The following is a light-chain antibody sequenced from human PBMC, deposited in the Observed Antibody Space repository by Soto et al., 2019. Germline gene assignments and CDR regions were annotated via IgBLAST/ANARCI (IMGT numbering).Light chain of an antibody. Sequence: QSVLTQPPSASGTPGQRVTISCSGSSSNIGTNDIYWHQQLPGSAPKLLIYSNDQRPSGVPDRFSASKSGTSASLAISGLRSEDEAEYFCATWDDSLSGVVFGGGTKLTVL. CDR3: ATWDDSLSGVV. V-gene: IGLV1-47*02. CDR2: SND. J-gene: IGLJ2*01. CDR1: SSNIGTND.